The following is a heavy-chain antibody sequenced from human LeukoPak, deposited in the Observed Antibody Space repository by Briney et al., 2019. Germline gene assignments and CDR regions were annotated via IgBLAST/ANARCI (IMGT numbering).Heavy chain of an antibody. D-gene: IGHD2-15*01. J-gene: IGHJ4*02. CDR2: ISWNSGSI. Sequence: GGSLRLSCAASGFTFDDYAMHWVRQAPGKGLEWVSGISWNSGSIGYADSVKGRFTISRDNAKNSLYLQMNSLRAEDTALYYCAKDNDCSGGSCFAFDYWGQGTLVTVSS. CDR3: AKDNDCSGGSCFAFDY. V-gene: IGHV3-9*01. CDR1: GFTFDDYA.